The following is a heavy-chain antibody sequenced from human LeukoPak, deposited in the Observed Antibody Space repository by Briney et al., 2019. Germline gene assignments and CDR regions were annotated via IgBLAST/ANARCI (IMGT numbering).Heavy chain of an antibody. D-gene: IGHD6-6*01. CDR2: IHASGPT. CDR3: ARHDAGIASRPFDN. Sequence: SETLSLTCTVSGGSISTYYWSWIRRPPGKGLEWIAYIHASGPTNYNPSLKSRITISVDTSKNQFSLKLSSVTAADTAVYYCARHDAGIASRPFDNWGQGTLVTVSS. CDR1: GGSISTYY. V-gene: IGHV4-4*09. J-gene: IGHJ4*02.